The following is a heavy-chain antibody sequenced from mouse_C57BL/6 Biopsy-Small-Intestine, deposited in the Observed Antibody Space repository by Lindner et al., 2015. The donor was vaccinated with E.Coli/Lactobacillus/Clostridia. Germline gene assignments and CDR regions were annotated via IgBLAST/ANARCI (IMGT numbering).Heavy chain of an antibody. CDR1: GYSFTGYY. Sequence: VQLQESGPELVKPGASVKISCKASGYSFTGYYMHWVKQSHGNILDWIGYISPYNGISSYNQKFTGKATLTVDKSSSTANMELRSLTSEDSAVYYCATSEGRSGFFDYWGQGTTLTVSS. J-gene: IGHJ2*01. D-gene: IGHD3-2*02. CDR2: ISPYNGIS. V-gene: IGHV1-31*01. CDR3: ATSEGRSGFFDY.